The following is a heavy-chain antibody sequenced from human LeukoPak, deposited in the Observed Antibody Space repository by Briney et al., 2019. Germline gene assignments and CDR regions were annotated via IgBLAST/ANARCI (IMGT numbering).Heavy chain of an antibody. Sequence: GGSLRLSCAASGFTFSNYGVHWVRQAPGKGLEWVAVIWYDGSNNYYADSVKGRFTISRDNSKNTLYLQMTSLRAEDTAVYYCARALSSSGTYYLDLYYYYYYGMDVWGQGTTVTVSS. CDR2: IWYDGSNN. CDR1: GFTFSNYG. D-gene: IGHD1-26*01. V-gene: IGHV3-33*01. CDR3: ARALSSSGTYYLDLYYYYYYGMDV. J-gene: IGHJ6*02.